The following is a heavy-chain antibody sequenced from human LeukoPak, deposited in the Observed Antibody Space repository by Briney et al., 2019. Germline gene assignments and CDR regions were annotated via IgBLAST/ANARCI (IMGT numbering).Heavy chain of an antibody. CDR1: GFTFSSYG. V-gene: IGHV3-30*18. CDR3: AKDRGAWELLQYYLDY. CDR2: ISYDGSNK. Sequence: GRSLRLSCAASGFTFSSYGMHWVRQAPGKGLEWVAVISYDGSNKYYADSVKGRFTISRDNSKHTLYLQMNSLRAEDTAVYYCAKDRGAWELLQYYLDYWGQGTLVTVSS. J-gene: IGHJ4*02. D-gene: IGHD1-26*01.